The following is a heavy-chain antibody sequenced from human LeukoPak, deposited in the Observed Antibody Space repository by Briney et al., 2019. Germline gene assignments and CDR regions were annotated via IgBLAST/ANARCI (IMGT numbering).Heavy chain of an antibody. J-gene: IGHJ4*02. D-gene: IGHD1-26*01. Sequence: GGSLRLSCATSGFTFNNYAMSWVRQAPGEGLEWVSAISGSGRDTYYADSVKGRFTISRDNSKNTLFLQMNNLRAEDTAVYYCASRQWDLLDYWGQGTLVTVSS. CDR2: ISGSGRDT. CDR1: GFTFNNYA. V-gene: IGHV3-23*01. CDR3: ASRQWDLLDY.